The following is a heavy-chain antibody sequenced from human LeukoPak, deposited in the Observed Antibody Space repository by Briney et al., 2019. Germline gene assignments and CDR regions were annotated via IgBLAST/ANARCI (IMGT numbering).Heavy chain of an antibody. V-gene: IGHV3-74*01. CDR3: ARALGGYGHFDY. Sequence: PGGSLRLSYAASGFTFSNYCMHWVRQAPGKGLVCVSRINGDGSDANYADSVRGRFTISRDNAKNTLSLQMNSLRAEDTAVYYCARALGGYGHFDYWGQGTLVTVSS. D-gene: IGHD5-12*01. CDR2: INGDGSDA. CDR1: GFTFSNYC. J-gene: IGHJ4*02.